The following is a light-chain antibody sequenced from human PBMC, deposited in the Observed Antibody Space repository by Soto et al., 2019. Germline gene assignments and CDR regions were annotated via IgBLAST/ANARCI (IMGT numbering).Light chain of an antibody. Sequence: DIQMTQSPSFVSASVGDIVTISFRASQGISSWLAWYQQKAGKAPKLLIYAASSLQSGVPSRFSGSGSGTDFTLTISSLQPEDFATYYCQQSYSTLWTFGQGTKVDIK. CDR2: AAS. CDR1: QGISSW. J-gene: IGKJ1*01. V-gene: IGKV1-12*01. CDR3: QQSYSTLWT.